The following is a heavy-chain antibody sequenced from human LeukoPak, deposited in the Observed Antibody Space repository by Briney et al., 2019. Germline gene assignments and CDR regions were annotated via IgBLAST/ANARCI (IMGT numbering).Heavy chain of an antibody. V-gene: IGHV4-59*01. CDR2: IYSSGST. D-gene: IGHD5-18*01. CDR1: GCSISSYY. Sequence: PSETLSLTCTVSGCSISSYYWSWIRQPPGKGLEWIGYIYSSGSTNYNPSLKSRVTISVDTSNNQFSLKLSSVTAADKAVYYCARGHSYGYGWFDPWGQGTLVTVSS. J-gene: IGHJ5*02. CDR3: ARGHSYGYGWFDP.